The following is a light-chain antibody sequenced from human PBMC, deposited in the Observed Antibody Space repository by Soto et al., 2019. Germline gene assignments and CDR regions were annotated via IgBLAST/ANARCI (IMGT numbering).Light chain of an antibody. J-gene: IGKJ1*01. V-gene: IGKV3-20*01. CDR2: GAS. CDR3: QHYGSSLWT. Sequence: EIVLTQSPGTLSLSPGERATLSCRASQSVSSSFLAWYLQKPGQAPRLLVYGASSRATGIPDRFSGSGSGTDFTLTISRLEPEDFAVYYCQHYGSSLWTFGQGTKVDIK. CDR1: QSVSSSF.